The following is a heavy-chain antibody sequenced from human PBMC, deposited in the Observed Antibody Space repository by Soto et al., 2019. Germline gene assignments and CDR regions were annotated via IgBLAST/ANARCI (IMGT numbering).Heavy chain of an antibody. D-gene: IGHD4-17*01. Sequence: GGSLRLSCAASGFTFSSYAMSWVRQAPGKGLEWVSAISGSGGSTYYADSVKGRFTISRDNSKNTLYLQMNSLRAEDTAVYYCAARAHDYGDPYEYYFDYWGQGTLVTVSS. CDR2: ISGSGGST. V-gene: IGHV3-23*01. CDR1: GFTFSSYA. J-gene: IGHJ4*02. CDR3: AARAHDYGDPYEYYFDY.